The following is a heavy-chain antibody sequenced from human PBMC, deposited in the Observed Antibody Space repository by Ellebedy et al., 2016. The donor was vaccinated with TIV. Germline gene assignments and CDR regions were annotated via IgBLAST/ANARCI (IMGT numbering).Heavy chain of an antibody. CDR1: GFTFTRYG. Sequence: AASVKVSCKASGFTFTRYGIHWVRQAPGQGLEWMGWISGYSGNTDYAQKFQGRVTMTTDTGTNTGYMELTSLTSDDTAVYYCARGSGPNWLDPWGQGTLVTVSS. CDR3: ARGSGPNWLDP. V-gene: IGHV1-18*04. J-gene: IGHJ5*01. CDR2: ISGYSGNT. D-gene: IGHD6-19*01.